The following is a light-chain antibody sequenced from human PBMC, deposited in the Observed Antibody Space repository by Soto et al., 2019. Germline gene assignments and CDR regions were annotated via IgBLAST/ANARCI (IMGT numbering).Light chain of an antibody. CDR1: SSNIGSNT. J-gene: IGLJ1*01. CDR2: SNN. CDR3: AAWDDSLNGYV. Sequence: VLTQPPSASGTPGQRVTISCSGSSSNIGSNTVNWYQQLPGTAPKLLIYSNNQRPSGVPERFSGSKSGTSASLAISGLQSEDEADYYCAAWDDSLNGYVFGTGTKVTVL. V-gene: IGLV1-44*01.